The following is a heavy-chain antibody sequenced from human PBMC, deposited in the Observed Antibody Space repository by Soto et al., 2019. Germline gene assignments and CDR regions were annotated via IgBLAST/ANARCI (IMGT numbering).Heavy chain of an antibody. Sequence: GASVKVSCKASGYTFTSYAMHWVRQAPGQRLEWMGWINAGNGNTKYSQKFQGRVTITRDTSASTAYMELSSLRSEDTAVYYCASTSVYCSGGSCGHFQHRAQGTLVTGSS. CDR2: INAGNGNT. V-gene: IGHV1-3*01. J-gene: IGHJ1*01. D-gene: IGHD2-15*01. CDR1: GYTFTSYA. CDR3: ASTSVYCSGGSCGHFQH.